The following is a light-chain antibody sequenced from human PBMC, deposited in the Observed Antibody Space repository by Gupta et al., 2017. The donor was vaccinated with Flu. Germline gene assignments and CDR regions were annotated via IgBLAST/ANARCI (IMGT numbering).Light chain of an antibody. CDR1: ALPKKY. Sequence: SYELTQPPSVSVSPGQTARIICSGNALPKKYAYWYQQKSCQAPVLIIYEDRMRPSGIPERFSGSSSGTMATLTISRAQVEDEADYYCYSTDTSGNHRVFGGGTNLTVL. CDR2: EDR. CDR3: YSTDTSGNHRV. V-gene: IGLV3-10*01. J-gene: IGLJ3*02.